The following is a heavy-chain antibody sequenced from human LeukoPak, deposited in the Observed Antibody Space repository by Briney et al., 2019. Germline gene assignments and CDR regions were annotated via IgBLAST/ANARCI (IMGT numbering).Heavy chain of an antibody. CDR1: GYSFTSYW. CDR2: IYPGDSDT. D-gene: IGHD3-22*01. Sequence: GESLKISCKGSGYSFTSYWIGWVRQMPGKGLERMGIIYPGDSDTRYSPSFQGQVTISADKSISTAYLQWSSLKASDTAMYYCARPNSLTYYYDSSGYKFDYWGQGTLVTVSS. V-gene: IGHV5-51*01. J-gene: IGHJ4*02. CDR3: ARPNSLTYYYDSSGYKFDY.